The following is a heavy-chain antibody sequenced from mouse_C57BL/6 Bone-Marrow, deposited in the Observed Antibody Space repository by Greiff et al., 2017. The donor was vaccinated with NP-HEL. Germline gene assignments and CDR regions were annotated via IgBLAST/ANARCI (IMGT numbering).Heavy chain of an antibody. V-gene: IGHV1-72*01. J-gene: IGHJ2*01. Sequence: QVQLQQPGAELVKPGASLKMSCKASGYTFTNYWMHWVKQRPGRGLEWIGRIDPKSGDTKYSEKFKSKATLTVDTPSSTAHMQLSSLTSEDSAVYFCARRPYYGSFDYWGQGTTLTVSS. CDR2: IDPKSGDT. CDR1: GYTFTNYW. CDR3: ARRPYYGSFDY. D-gene: IGHD1-1*01.